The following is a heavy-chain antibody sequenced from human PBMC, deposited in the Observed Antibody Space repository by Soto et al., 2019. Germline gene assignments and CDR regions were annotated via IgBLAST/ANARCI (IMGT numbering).Heavy chain of an antibody. Sequence: GGSMTLSCAASVFTFSSYAMTWVRQAPGKGLEWVSAISGSGGSTYYADSVKGRFTISRDNSKNTLYLQMNSLRAEDTAVYYCLNLLYYYDSSGYSGVDYWGQGTLVTVSS. CDR1: VFTFSSYA. J-gene: IGHJ4*02. D-gene: IGHD3-22*01. V-gene: IGHV3-23*01. CDR3: LNLLYYYDSSGYSGVDY. CDR2: ISGSGGST.